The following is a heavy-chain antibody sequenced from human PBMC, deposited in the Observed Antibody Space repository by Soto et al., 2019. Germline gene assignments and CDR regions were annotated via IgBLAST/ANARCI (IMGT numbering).Heavy chain of an antibody. CDR2: IWHDGGNK. D-gene: IGHD3-16*01. Sequence: PGGSLRLSCAASGFTFSSYGMHWVRQAPGKGLEWVAFIWHDGGNKFYAESVKGRFTISRDNSKNTLYLQMTSLSAEDTAMYYCARDGDVNTGFGKDYWGHGTLVTVSS. CDR3: ARDGDVNTGFGKDY. J-gene: IGHJ4*01. CDR1: GFTFSSYG. V-gene: IGHV3-33*01.